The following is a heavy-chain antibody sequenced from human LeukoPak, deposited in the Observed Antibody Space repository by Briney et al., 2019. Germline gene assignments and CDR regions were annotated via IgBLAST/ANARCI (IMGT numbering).Heavy chain of an antibody. V-gene: IGHV3-7*05. CDR3: AKDSGIAAAGTFDY. J-gene: IGHJ4*02. CDR1: RFTFSSYW. CDR2: IKQDGGEK. Sequence: GGSLRLSCAASRFTFSSYWMTWVRQAPGKGLEWVANIKQDGGEKHYVDSVQGRFTISRDNSKNTLYLQMNSLRAEDTAVYYCAKDSGIAAAGTFDYWGQGTLVTVSS. D-gene: IGHD6-13*01.